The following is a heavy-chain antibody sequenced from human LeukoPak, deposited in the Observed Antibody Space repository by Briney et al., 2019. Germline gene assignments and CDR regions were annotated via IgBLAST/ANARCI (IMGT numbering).Heavy chain of an antibody. V-gene: IGHV1-58*02. Sequence: SVKVSCKASGFTFTSSAMQWVRQARGQRLEWIGWIVVGSGNTNYAQKFQERVTITRDMSTSTAYMELSSLRSEDTAVYYCAREVQWLVRNWFDPWGQGTLVTVSS. D-gene: IGHD6-19*01. CDR1: GFTFTSSA. CDR2: IVVGSGNT. J-gene: IGHJ5*02. CDR3: AREVQWLVRNWFDP.